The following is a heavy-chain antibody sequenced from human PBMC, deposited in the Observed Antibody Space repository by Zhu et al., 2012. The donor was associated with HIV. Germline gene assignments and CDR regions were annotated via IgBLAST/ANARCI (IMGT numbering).Heavy chain of an antibody. CDR2: IYHSGST. CDR3: ARGLRYFDWLSPYYFDY. Sequence: QVQLQESGPGLVKPSETLSLTCTVSGYSISSGYYWGWIRQPPGKGLEWIGSIYHSGSTYYNPSLKSRVTISVDTSKNQFSLKLSSVTAADTAVYYCARGLRYFDWLSPYYFDYVGPGNPGHRLL. J-gene: IGHJ4*02. V-gene: IGHV4-38-2*02. D-gene: IGHD3-9*01. CDR1: GYSISSGYY.